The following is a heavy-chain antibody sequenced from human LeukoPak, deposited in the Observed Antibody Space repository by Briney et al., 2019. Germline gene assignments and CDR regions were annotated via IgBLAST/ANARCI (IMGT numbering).Heavy chain of an antibody. J-gene: IGHJ4*02. CDR1: GFTFSSYS. CDR3: ARGRNGWYHNFDY. D-gene: IGHD6-19*01. Sequence: GGSLRLSCAASGFTFSSYSMNWVRQAPGKGLEWVSSISSSGGSTYYADSVKGRFTISRDNSKNTLYLQMNSLRAEDTAVYYCARGRNGWYHNFDYWGQGTLVTVSS. V-gene: IGHV3-21*01. CDR2: ISSSGGST.